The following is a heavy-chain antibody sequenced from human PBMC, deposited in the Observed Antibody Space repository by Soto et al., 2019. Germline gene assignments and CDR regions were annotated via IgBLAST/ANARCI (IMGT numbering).Heavy chain of an antibody. J-gene: IGHJ4*02. CDR3: ARDGGRHSGGIDY. D-gene: IGHD1-26*01. CDR1: GGTFSSYS. V-gene: IGHV1-69*01. Sequence: QVQLVQSGAEVKKPGSSVKVSCKASGGTFSSYSINWVRQAPGQGLEWMGEIIPIFGTANYAQKFQGRVTTTADESTRTAYMELSSLRSEDTAVYYCARDGGRHSGGIDYWGQGTLVTVSS. CDR2: IIPIFGTA.